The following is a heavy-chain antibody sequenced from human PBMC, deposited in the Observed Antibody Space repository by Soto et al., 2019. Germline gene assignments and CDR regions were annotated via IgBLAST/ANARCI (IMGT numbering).Heavy chain of an antibody. Sequence: PSGTLSLTCTVSGASISGFYWSWIRKSAGKGLEWIGRIYATGTTDYNPSLKSRVMMSVDTSKKQFSLKLRSVTAADTAVYYCVRDGTKTLRDWFDPWGQGISVTVPQ. CDR3: VRDGTKTLRDWFDP. J-gene: IGHJ5*02. V-gene: IGHV4-4*07. CDR2: IYATGTT. D-gene: IGHD1-1*01. CDR1: GASISGFY.